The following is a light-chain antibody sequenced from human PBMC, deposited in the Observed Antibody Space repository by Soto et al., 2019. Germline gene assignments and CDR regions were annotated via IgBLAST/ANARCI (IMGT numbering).Light chain of an antibody. CDR2: GAS. CDR1: QSVGSD. Sequence: EIVMTQSPATLSVSLEERATLSCRASQSVGSDLAWYQQKPGQAPRLLIYGASTRAAGIPARFSGSGSGTDFTLTISSLQSEDFAVYYCQQYYNWPPWTFGQGTKVEIK. CDR3: QQYYNWPPWT. V-gene: IGKV3-15*01. J-gene: IGKJ1*01.